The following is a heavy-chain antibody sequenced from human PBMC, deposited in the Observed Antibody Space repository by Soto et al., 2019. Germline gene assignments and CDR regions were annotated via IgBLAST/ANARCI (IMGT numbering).Heavy chain of an antibody. J-gene: IGHJ6*02. CDR2: MNPINGAT. CDR3: GRGPSPRAPAGGTPYYYAMDV. V-gene: IGHV1-8*02. Sequence: ASVKVSCKASGYDFTAYDINWVRQASGQGLEWMGWMNPINGATGSARRLQGRVSMTRNTATGTAYLELTSLRSDDSAVYYCGRGPSPRAPAGGTPYYYAMDVWGRGTTLTVSS. D-gene: IGHD6-13*01. CDR1: GYDFTAYD.